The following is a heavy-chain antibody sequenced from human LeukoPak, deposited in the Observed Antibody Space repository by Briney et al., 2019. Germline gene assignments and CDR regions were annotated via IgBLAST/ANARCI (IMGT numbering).Heavy chain of an antibody. CDR1: GGSISGHY. Sequence: SETLSLTCTVSGGSISGHYWTWIRQPAGKGLEWIGRIYSSGSTGYNPPLKSRVTMSVDTSKNQLSLKLSSVTAADTAIYYCARSWSGSVTAADIWGQGTMVTVSS. D-gene: IGHD3-3*01. V-gene: IGHV4-4*07. J-gene: IGHJ3*02. CDR2: IYSSGST. CDR3: ARSWSGSVTAADI.